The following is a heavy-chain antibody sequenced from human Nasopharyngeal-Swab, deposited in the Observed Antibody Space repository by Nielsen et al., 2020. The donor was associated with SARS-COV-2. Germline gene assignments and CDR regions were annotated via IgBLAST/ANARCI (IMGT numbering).Heavy chain of an antibody. D-gene: IGHD3-22*01. CDR1: GGTFSSYA. CDR2: IIPIFGTA. CDR3: ARVAHYYDSSGYPFAFDI. V-gene: IGHV1-69*13. J-gene: IGHJ3*02. Sequence: SVNVSCKASGGTFSSYAISWVQQAPGQGLAWMGGIIPIFGTANYAQKFQGRVTITADESTSTAYLELSSLRSEDTAVYYCARVAHYYDSSGYPFAFDIWGQGTMVTVSS.